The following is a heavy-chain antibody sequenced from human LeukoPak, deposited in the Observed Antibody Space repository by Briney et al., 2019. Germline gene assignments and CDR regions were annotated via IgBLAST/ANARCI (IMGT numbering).Heavy chain of an antibody. Sequence: GGSLRLSCVASGFTFSIYTMSWVRQAPGKGLEWASSITSSSSSMYSADSVKGRLTISRDNAKNSLYLQMNSLRAEDTAVYYCARDLAWGGYWGQGTLVTISS. D-gene: IGHD7-27*01. CDR3: ARDLAWGGY. CDR1: GFTFSIYT. V-gene: IGHV3-21*01. J-gene: IGHJ4*02. CDR2: ITSSSSSM.